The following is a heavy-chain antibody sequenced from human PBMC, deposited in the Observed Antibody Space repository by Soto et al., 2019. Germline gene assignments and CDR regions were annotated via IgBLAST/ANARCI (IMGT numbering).Heavy chain of an antibody. CDR3: AKETHSSGYGSYFDY. Sequence: PGGSLRLSCAASGFTFSSSGMHWVRQAPGKGLEWVAVISKDGSTKYDADSVKGRFTISRDNSKNTLYLQMNSLRAEDTDVYYCAKETHSSGYGSYFDYWGQGTLVTVSS. V-gene: IGHV3-30*18. J-gene: IGHJ4*02. CDR2: ISKDGSTK. CDR1: GFTFSSSG. D-gene: IGHD3-22*01.